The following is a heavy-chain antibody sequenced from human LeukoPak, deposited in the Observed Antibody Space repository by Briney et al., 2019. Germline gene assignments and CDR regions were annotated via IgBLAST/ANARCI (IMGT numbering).Heavy chain of an antibody. J-gene: IGHJ4*02. Sequence: GASVTVSFTASGYTFTSYDINWVRQATGQGLEWMGWMNPNSGNTGYAQKFQGRVTMTRNTSISTAYMELSSLRSEDTAVYYCARDSWSYYDSSGYAGFYLNYWGQGTLVTVSS. V-gene: IGHV1-8*01. D-gene: IGHD3-22*01. CDR1: GYTFTSYD. CDR3: ARDSWSYYDSSGYAGFYLNY. CDR2: MNPNSGNT.